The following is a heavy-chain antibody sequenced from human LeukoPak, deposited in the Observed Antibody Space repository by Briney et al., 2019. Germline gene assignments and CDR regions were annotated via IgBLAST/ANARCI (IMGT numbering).Heavy chain of an antibody. J-gene: IGHJ4*02. CDR1: GFTFSRDS. D-gene: IGHD3-10*01. Sequence: GGSLRLACAASGFTFSRDSMNCVRQAPCRGLEWVSSISSSSSYIYYAGSVKGRFNISTDNAKNSLYLQMNSLREEDTAVYYCARLWFGESIDYWGQGTLVTVSS. CDR2: ISSSSSYI. V-gene: IGHV3-21*01. CDR3: ARLWFGESIDY.